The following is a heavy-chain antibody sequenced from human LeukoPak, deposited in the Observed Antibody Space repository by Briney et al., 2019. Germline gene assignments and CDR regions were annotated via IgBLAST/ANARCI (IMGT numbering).Heavy chain of an antibody. J-gene: IGHJ4*02. D-gene: IGHD3-10*01. V-gene: IGHV3-48*03. CDR3: VRDFGSFYFDY. CDR1: GFTFSNYE. CDR2: ISSSGSTI. Sequence: GGSLRLSCAASGFTFSNYEMNWVRQAPGKGLEWLSYISSSGSTIYYPDSVRGRFTISRDNAKSSLYLQMHSLRAEDTAVYYCVRDFGSFYFDYWGQGTLVTVSS.